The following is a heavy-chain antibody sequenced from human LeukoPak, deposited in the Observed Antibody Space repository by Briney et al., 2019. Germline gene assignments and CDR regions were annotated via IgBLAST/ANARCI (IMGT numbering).Heavy chain of an antibody. V-gene: IGHV4-61*01. CDR3: ARDGLIVVVPAATLWYYGMDV. CDR1: GGSVSSGSYY. CDR2: IYYSGST. J-gene: IGHJ6*04. D-gene: IGHD2-2*01. Sequence: SETLSLTCTVSGGSVSSGSYYWSWIRQPPGKGLEWIGYIYYSGSTNYNPSLKSRVTISVDTSKNQFSLKLSSVTAADTAVYYCARDGLIVVVPAATLWYYGMDVWGKGTTVTVSS.